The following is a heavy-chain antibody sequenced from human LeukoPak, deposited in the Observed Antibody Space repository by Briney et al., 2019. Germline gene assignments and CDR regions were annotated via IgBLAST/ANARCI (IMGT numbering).Heavy chain of an antibody. CDR2: ISAYNGNT. D-gene: IGHD2-2*01. J-gene: IGHJ3*02. V-gene: IGHV1-18*04. Sequence: GASVKVSCKAFGYTFTSYGISWVRQAPGQGLEWMGWISAYNGNTNYAQKLQGRVTMTTDTSTSTAYMELRSLRSDDTAVYYCARDTPRYCSSTSCYAFDIWGQGTMVTVSS. CDR1: GYTFTSYG. CDR3: ARDTPRYCSSTSCYAFDI.